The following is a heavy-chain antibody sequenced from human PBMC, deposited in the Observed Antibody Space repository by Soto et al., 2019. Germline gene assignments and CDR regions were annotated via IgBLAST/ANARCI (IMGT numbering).Heavy chain of an antibody. V-gene: IGHV4-30-4*02. CDR1: GGSISSGDYY. D-gene: IGHD3-16*01. CDR2: IYYSGST. CDR3: ARTLDYGHMDV. J-gene: IGHJ6*03. Sequence: PSETLSLTCTVSGGSISSGDYYWSWIRQPPGKGLEWIGYIYYSGSTYYNPSLKSRLTISVDTSKNQFSLKLSSVTAADTAVYYCARTLDYGHMDVWGKGTTVTVSS.